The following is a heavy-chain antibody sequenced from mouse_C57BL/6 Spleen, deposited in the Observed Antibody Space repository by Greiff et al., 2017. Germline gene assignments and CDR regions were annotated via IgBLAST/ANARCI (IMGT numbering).Heavy chain of an antibody. CDR1: GFNIKDDY. V-gene: IGHV14-4*01. J-gene: IGHJ3*01. D-gene: IGHD2-4*01. CDR2: IDPENGDT. Sequence: EVQGVESGAELVRPGASVKLSCTASGFNIKDDYMHWVKQRPEQGLEWIGWIDPENGDTEYASKFQGKATITADTSSNTAYLQLSSLTSEDTAVYYCFMIKAYWGQGTLVTVSA. CDR3: FMIKAY.